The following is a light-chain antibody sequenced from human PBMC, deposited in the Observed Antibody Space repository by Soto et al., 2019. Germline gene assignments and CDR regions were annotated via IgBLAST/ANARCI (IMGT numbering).Light chain of an antibody. Sequence: DLVMTQSPLSLPVTPGEPASISCRSSQSLLHSNGYNYLGWYLQKPGQCPQLRIYLGSNRASGVPDRFSGSGSGTDFTLKISRVEAEDVGVYYCMQALQTRNTFGQGTKLEIK. CDR3: MQALQTRNT. CDR2: LGS. CDR1: QSLLHSNGYNY. J-gene: IGKJ2*01. V-gene: IGKV2-28*01.